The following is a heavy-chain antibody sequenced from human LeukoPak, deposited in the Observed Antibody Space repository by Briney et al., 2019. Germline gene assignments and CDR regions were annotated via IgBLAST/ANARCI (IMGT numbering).Heavy chain of an antibody. D-gene: IGHD3-10*01. J-gene: IGHJ5*02. V-gene: IGHV4-59*12. CDR1: GGSMSSYY. Sequence: SETLSLTCTVSGGSMSSYYWSWIRQPPGKGLEWIGYIYYSGSTNYNPSLKSRVTISIDTSKNQFSLKLSSVTAADTAVYYCARPVVTMVRGGWFDPWGQGTLVTVSS. CDR2: IYYSGST. CDR3: ARPVVTMVRGGWFDP.